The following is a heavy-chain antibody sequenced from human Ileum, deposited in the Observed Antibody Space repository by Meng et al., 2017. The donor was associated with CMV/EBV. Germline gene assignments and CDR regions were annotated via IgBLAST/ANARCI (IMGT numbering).Heavy chain of an antibody. V-gene: IGHV1-18*01. Sequence: QVDLVQSGNEVKKPGASVKVSCKTSGYTFTNHNFAWVRQAPGQGLEWMGWISVHHGNTDYAQKYQDRVTMTRDTSTNTAYMELRSLTSDDTAMYYCARDNWGYDYWGQGTLVTVSS. D-gene: IGHD7-27*01. CDR1: GYTFTNHN. CDR3: ARDNWGYDY. CDR2: ISVHHGNT. J-gene: IGHJ4*02.